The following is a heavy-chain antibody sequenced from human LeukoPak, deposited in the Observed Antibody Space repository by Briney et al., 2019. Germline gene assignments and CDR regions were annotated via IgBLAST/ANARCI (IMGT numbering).Heavy chain of an antibody. CDR3: TREYSYGYVEWFDP. V-gene: IGHV3-49*04. CDR1: GFTFNNVW. D-gene: IGHD5-18*01. CDR2: IRSKAYGGTT. J-gene: IGHJ5*02. Sequence: GGSLRLSCAASGFTFNNVWMTWVRQAPGKGLEWVGFIRSKAYGGTTEYAASVKGRFTISRDDSKSIAYLQMNSLKTEDTAVYCCTREYSYGYVEWFDPWGQGTLVTVSS.